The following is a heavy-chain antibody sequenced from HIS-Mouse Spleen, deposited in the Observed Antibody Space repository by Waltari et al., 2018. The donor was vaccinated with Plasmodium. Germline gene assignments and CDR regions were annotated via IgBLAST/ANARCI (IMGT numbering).Heavy chain of an antibody. CDR1: GGSFSGYY. CDR2: IKHSGST. V-gene: IGHV4-34*01. CDR3: ARVTSSGVYWYFDL. J-gene: IGHJ2*01. Sequence: QVQLQQWGAGLLKPSETLSLTCAVYGGSFSGYYWSWIRQPPGKGLEWIGEIKHSGSTNYNPALKSRVTISVDKSKNQFSLKLSSVTAADTAVYYCARVTSSGVYWYFDLWGRGTLVTVSS. D-gene: IGHD3-3*01.